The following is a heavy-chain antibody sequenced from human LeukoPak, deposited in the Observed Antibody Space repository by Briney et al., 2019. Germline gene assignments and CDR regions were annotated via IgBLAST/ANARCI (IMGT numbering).Heavy chain of an antibody. D-gene: IGHD6-19*01. V-gene: IGHV1-24*01. CDR2: FDPEDGET. Sequence: SVKVSCKVSGYTLTELSMHWVRQAPGKGLEWMGGFDPEDGETIYAQKFQGRVTMTEDTSTDTAYMELSSLRSEDTAMYYCATGSSGPYYFDYWGQGTLVTVSS. CDR1: GYTLTELS. J-gene: IGHJ4*02. CDR3: ATGSSGPYYFDY.